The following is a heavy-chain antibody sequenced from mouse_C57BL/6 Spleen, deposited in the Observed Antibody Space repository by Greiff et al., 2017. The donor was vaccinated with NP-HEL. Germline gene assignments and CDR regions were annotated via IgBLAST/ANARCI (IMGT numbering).Heavy chain of an antibody. Sequence: VQLQQSGAELVKPGASVKLSCKASGYTFTSYWMHWVKQRPGQGLEWIGMIHPNSGSTNYNEKFKSKATLTVDKSSSTAYMQRSSLTSEDSAVYYCARNGPYYYGSSYEGGYAMDYWGQGTSVTVSS. CDR3: ARNGPYYYGSSYEGGYAMDY. D-gene: IGHD1-1*01. CDR1: GYTFTSYW. J-gene: IGHJ4*01. CDR2: IHPNSGST. V-gene: IGHV1-64*01.